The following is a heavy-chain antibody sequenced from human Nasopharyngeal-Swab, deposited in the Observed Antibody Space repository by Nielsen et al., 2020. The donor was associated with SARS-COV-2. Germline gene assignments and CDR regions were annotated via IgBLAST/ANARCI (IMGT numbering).Heavy chain of an antibody. CDR2: INHSGST. CDR3: ARGVPSLSAPYYYYYYMDV. D-gene: IGHD2/OR15-2a*01. CDR1: GGSFSGYY. V-gene: IGHV4-34*01. J-gene: IGHJ6*03. Sequence: SETLSLTCAVSGGSFSGYYWSWIRQPPGKGLEWFGEINHSGSTNYNPSLKSRVTISVDTSKNQFSLKLSSVTAADTAVYYCARGVPSLSAPYYYYYYMDVWGKGTTVTVSS.